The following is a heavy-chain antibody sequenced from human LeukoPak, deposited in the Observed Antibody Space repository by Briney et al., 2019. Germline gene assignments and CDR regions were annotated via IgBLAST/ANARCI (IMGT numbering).Heavy chain of an antibody. J-gene: IGHJ6*03. V-gene: IGHV3-7*01. CDR3: ARDSSYYDFWSGDYYYYMDV. Sequence: GGSLRLSCAASGFTFRTYWMSWVRQAPGKGLEWVANIKQDGSEKYYVDSVKGRFTISRDNAKNSLYLQMNSLRAEDTAVYYCARDSSYYDFWSGDYYYYMDVWGKGTTVTVSS. D-gene: IGHD3-3*01. CDR1: GFTFRTYW. CDR2: IKQDGSEK.